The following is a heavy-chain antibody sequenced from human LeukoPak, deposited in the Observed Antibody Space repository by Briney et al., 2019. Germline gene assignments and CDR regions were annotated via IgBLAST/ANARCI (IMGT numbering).Heavy chain of an antibody. D-gene: IGHD6-13*01. Sequence: ASVKVSCKASGYTFTGYYMHWVRQAPGQGLEWMGWINPNSGGTNYARKFQGRVTMTRDTSISTAYMELSRLRSDDTAVYYCARDPGIAATGTYYFDYWGQGTLVTVYS. J-gene: IGHJ4*02. CDR2: INPNSGGT. CDR3: ARDPGIAATGTYYFDY. CDR1: GYTFTGYY. V-gene: IGHV1-2*02.